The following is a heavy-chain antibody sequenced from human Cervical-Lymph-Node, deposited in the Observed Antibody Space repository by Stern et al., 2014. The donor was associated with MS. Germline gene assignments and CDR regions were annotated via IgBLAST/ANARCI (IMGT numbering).Heavy chain of an antibody. CDR1: GFTFSNFG. V-gene: IGHV3-30*18. J-gene: IGHJ3*01. CDR3: AKGRTVAGKGEGAFDV. CDR2: ISYDGGNE. Sequence: QVQLVQSGGGVVQPGRSLRLSCAASGFTFSNFGMHWVRQAPGKVLEWVTLISYDGGNEYYADFVKGRFTISRDDSKNKVYLQLNSLRPEDTAVYYCAKGRTVAGKGEGAFDVWGQGTLVTVSS. D-gene: IGHD6-19*01.